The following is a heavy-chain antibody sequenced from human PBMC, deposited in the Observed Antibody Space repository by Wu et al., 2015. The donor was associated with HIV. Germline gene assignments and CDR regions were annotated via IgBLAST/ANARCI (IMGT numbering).Heavy chain of an antibody. CDR1: GYTFTSYG. CDR2: ISAYNGNT. CDR3: ARNPPGIAAAGTIPPHFDY. D-gene: IGHD6-13*01. V-gene: IGHV1-18*01. J-gene: IGHJ4*02. Sequence: QVQLVQSGAEVKKPGASVKVSCKASGYTFTSYGISWVRQAPGQGLEWMGWISAYNGNTNYAQKLQGRVTMTTDTSTSTAYMELRSLRSDDTAVYYCARNPPGIAAAGTIPPHFDYWGQGTLVTVSS.